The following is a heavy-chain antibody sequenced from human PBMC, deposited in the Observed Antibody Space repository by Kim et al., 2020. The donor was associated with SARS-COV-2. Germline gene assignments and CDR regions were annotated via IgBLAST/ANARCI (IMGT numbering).Heavy chain of an antibody. V-gene: IGHV4-31*03. Sequence: SETLSRTCTVSGGSISSGGYYWSWIRQHPGKGLEWIGYIYYSGSTYYNPSLKSRVTISVDTSKNQFSLKLSSVTAADTAVYYCARARITMIVVVGAFDIWGQGTMVTVSS. D-gene: IGHD3-22*01. J-gene: IGHJ3*02. CDR1: GGSISSGGYY. CDR3: ARARITMIVVVGAFDI. CDR2: IYYSGST.